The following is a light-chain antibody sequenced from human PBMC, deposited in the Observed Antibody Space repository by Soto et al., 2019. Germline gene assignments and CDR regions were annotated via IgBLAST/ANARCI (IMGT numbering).Light chain of an antibody. CDR2: AAS. CDR1: QGISSY. V-gene: IGKV1-8*01. CDR3: QRYNSAPQT. J-gene: IGKJ1*01. Sequence: AIRMTQSPSSLSASTGDRVTITCRASQGISSYLAWYQQKPGKAPKLLIYAASTLQSGVPSRFSGSGSGTDFTLTISSLQPEDVATYYCQRYNSAPQTFGQGTKVEIK.